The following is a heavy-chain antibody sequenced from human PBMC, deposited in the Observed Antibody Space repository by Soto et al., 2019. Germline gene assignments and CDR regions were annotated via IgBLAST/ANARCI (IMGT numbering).Heavy chain of an antibody. CDR3: ARSSASSSSSSYDF. Sequence: PSETLSLTCTFSGGSISSGGYYLTWIRRHPGKGLEWIGYIYYSGSTYYNPSLKSRSSISLDTSKNQFFLKLTSVTAADTAVYYCARSSASSSSSSYDFWGQGTLVTVSS. CDR1: GGSISSGGYY. CDR2: IYYSGST. D-gene: IGHD2-2*01. J-gene: IGHJ4*02. V-gene: IGHV4-31*03.